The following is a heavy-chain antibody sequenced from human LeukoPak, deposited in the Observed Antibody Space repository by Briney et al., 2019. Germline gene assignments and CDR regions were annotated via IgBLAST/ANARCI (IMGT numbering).Heavy chain of an antibody. CDR3: ASEGITGT. V-gene: IGHV4-39*07. J-gene: IGHJ5*02. Sequence: PSETLSLTCTVSGGSISSSSYYWGWIRQPPGKGLEWIGSIYYSGSTYYNPSLKSRVTISVDTSKNQFSLKLSSVTAADTAVYYCASEGITGTWGQGTLVTVSS. CDR2: IYYSGST. CDR1: GGSISSSSYY. D-gene: IGHD1-20*01.